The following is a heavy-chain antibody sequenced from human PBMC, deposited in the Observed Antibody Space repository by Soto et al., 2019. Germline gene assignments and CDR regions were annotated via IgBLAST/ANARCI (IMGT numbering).Heavy chain of an antibody. Sequence: ASVKVSCKASGDTFTTYDINWVRQATGHGLEWMGWINPNSGNIGYAQRFQGRVTMTRDTAIRTAYMEVSSLRSDDTAVYYCARGRASGSYYTLDYWGQGTLVTVYS. V-gene: IGHV1-8*01. CDR3: ARGRASGSYYTLDY. CDR2: INPNSGNI. J-gene: IGHJ4*02. CDR1: GDTFTTYD. D-gene: IGHD3-10*01.